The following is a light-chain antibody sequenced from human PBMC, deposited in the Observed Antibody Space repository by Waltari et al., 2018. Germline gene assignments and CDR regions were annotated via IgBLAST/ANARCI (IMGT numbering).Light chain of an antibody. Sequence: DIQMTQSPSSLSASVGDRVTITCRASQSISSYLNWYQQKPGKAPKLLIYAASSLQSGVPSRFSGSGSGTDFTLTISSLQPEDFATYYCQQSYSTPLGFGGGT. J-gene: IGKJ4*01. CDR3: QQSYSTPLG. V-gene: IGKV1-39*01. CDR2: AAS. CDR1: QSISSY.